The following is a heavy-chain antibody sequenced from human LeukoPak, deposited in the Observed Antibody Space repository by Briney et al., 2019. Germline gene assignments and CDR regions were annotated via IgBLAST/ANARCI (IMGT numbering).Heavy chain of an antibody. J-gene: IGHJ6*04. CDR1: GYTFTSYY. Sequence: ASVKVSCKVSGYTFTSYYMHWVRQAPGQGLEWMGIINPSGGSTSYAQKFQGRVTMTRDTSTSTVYMELSSLRSEDTAVYYCARTPDLWFGEKEPSTTPSYGMDVWGKGTTVTVSS. V-gene: IGHV1-46*01. CDR2: INPSGGST. D-gene: IGHD3-10*01. CDR3: ARTPDLWFGEKEPSTTPSYGMDV.